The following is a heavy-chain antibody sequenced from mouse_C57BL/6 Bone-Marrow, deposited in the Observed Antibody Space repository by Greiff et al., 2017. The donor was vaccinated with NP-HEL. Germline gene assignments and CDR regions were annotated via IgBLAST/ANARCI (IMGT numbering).Heavy chain of an antibody. CDR3: AGDNYYGSSSWFAY. CDR1: GFPITSGYY. D-gene: IGHD1-1*01. V-gene: IGHV12-3*01. CDR2: ITHSGET. Sequence: VQRVESGPGLVKPSQSLFLTCSITGFPITSGYYWIWIRQSPGKPLEWMGYITHSGETFYNPSLQSPISITRETSKNQFFLQLNSVTTEDTAMYYCAGDNYYGSSSWFAYWGQGTLVTVSA. J-gene: IGHJ3*01.